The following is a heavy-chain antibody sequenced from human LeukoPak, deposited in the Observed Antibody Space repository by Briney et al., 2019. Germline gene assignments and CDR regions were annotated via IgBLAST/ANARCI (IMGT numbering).Heavy chain of an antibody. CDR3: ARVGYDFWSGYLYYFDY. J-gene: IGHJ4*02. CDR1: GGTFSSYA. D-gene: IGHD3-3*01. V-gene: IGHV1-69*13. Sequence: SVKVSCKASGGTFSSYAISWVRQAPGQGLEWMGGIIPIFGTANYAQKFQGRVTITADESTSTAYMELSSLRSEDTAVYYCARVGYDFWSGYLYYFDYWGQGTLVTVSS. CDR2: IIPIFGTA.